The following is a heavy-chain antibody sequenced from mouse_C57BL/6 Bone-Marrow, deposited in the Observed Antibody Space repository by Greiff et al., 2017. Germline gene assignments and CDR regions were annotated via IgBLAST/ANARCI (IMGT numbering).Heavy chain of an antibody. D-gene: IGHD1-1*01. J-gene: IGHJ2*01. V-gene: IGHV5-9*01. CDR1: GFTFSSYT. CDR2: ISGGGGNT. CDR3: ARQAVVALDY. Sequence: EVMLVESGGGLVKPGGSLKLSCAASGFTFSSYTMSWVRQTPEKRLEWVATISGGGGNTYYPDSVKGRFTISRDNAKNTLYLQMSSLRSEDTALYYCARQAVVALDYWGQGTTLTVSS.